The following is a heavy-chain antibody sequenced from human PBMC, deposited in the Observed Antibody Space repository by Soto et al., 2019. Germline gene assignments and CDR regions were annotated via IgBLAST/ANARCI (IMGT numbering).Heavy chain of an antibody. Sequence: EVQLVESGGGLVQPGESLRLSCAASGFTFSSYWMHWVRQAPGKGLVCVSRINSDGRSISYAGSVKGRVTIPRDNAKNTLYLQMNGMGAEDTAVYYCVRTSLVVAAATREDYWGQGPLVTVSS. CDR3: VRTSLVVAAATREDY. CDR1: GFTFSSYW. J-gene: IGHJ4*02. V-gene: IGHV3-74*01. CDR2: INSDGRSI. D-gene: IGHD2-15*01.